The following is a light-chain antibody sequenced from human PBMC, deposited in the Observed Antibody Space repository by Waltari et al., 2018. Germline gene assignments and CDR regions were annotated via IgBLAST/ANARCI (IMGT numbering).Light chain of an antibody. CDR3: QQSYSTTWT. CDR1: QRIGTS. V-gene: IGKV1-39*01. J-gene: IGKJ1*01. CDR2: AAS. Sequence: IQVTQSPSSLSASVGDRVTITCLASQRIGTSLSWYQHKPGEAPKLLIYAASRLQSGVPSRCSGSGSGTDFTLTVSSLQPEDFATYYCQQSYSTTWTFGQGAKVEIK.